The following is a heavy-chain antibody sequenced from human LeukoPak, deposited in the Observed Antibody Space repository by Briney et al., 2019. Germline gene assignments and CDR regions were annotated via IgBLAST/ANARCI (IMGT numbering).Heavy chain of an antibody. CDR2: IIPIFGTA. D-gene: IGHD3-10*01. CDR3: ARASTDYYGSGSYYYYYYYYGMDV. Sequence: ASVKVSCKASGGTFSSYAISWVRQAPGQGLEWMGGIIPIFGTANYAQTFQGTVTITADKSTSTAYMELSSLRSEDTAVYYCARASTDYYGSGSYYYYYYYYGMDVWGKGTTVTVSS. V-gene: IGHV1-69*06. J-gene: IGHJ6*04. CDR1: GGTFSSYA.